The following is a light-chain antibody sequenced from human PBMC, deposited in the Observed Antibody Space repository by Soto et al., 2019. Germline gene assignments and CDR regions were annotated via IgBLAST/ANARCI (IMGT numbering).Light chain of an antibody. CDR3: QQYGNSPLT. CDR2: GAS. Sequence: EIVLTQSPGTLSLSPGERATLSCRASQSVSSSYLAWYQQKPGQAPRLLIYGASSRATGIPDRFSGSGSVTDFTLTISRLEPEDFAVYYCQQYGNSPLTCGGGTKVDIK. J-gene: IGKJ4*01. V-gene: IGKV3-20*01. CDR1: QSVSSSY.